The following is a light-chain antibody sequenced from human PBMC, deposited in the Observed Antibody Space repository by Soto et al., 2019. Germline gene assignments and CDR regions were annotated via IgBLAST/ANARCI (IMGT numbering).Light chain of an antibody. V-gene: IGKV1-17*03. CDR3: LQHNTSPLS. CDR1: QAISHY. J-gene: IGKJ4*01. Sequence: DIKMTQSPSAMSASVGDRVTITCRASQAISHYLAWFHQKPGKVPKRLIYGASTLQSRVPSRFSGSGSGTDFTLTISSLQPEDFGTYYCLQHNTSPLSFGGGTKVEIK. CDR2: GAS.